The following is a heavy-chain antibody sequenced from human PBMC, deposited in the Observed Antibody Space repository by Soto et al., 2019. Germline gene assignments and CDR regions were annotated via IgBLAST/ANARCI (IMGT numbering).Heavy chain of an antibody. CDR2: IGTAGDT. V-gene: IGHV3-13*01. J-gene: IGHJ4*02. D-gene: IGHD5-12*01. Sequence: PGGSLRLSCAASGFTFSSYDMHWVRQATGKGLEWVSAIGTAGDTYYPGSVKGRFTISRENAKNSLYLQMNSLRAEDTAVYYCARGVVEMATIDGRYFDYWGQGTLVTVSS. CDR1: GFTFSSYD. CDR3: ARGVVEMATIDGRYFDY.